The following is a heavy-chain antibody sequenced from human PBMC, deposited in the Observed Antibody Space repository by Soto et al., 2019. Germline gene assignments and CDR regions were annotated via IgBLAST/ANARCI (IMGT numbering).Heavy chain of an antibody. D-gene: IGHD2-8*01. J-gene: IGHJ6*02. V-gene: IGHV4-4*02. CDR2: IYHSGDT. Sequence: PSVTLSLTCTVSNGSISTVAWWNWVRQPPGKGLEWLGEIYHSGDTHYNPSLKSRLTISVDKSKNQFSLKLTSVTAADTAVYFCARVHTLMVNYYGMDVWGQGTTVS. CDR1: NGSISTVAW. CDR3: ARVHTLMVNYYGMDV.